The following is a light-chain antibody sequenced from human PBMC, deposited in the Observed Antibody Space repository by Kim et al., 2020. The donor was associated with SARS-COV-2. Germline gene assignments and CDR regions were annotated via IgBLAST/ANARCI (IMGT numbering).Light chain of an antibody. CDR2: QDS. V-gene: IGLV3-1*01. Sequence: SYELTQPPSVSVSPGQTASITCSGDKLGDKYACWYQQKPGQSPVLVIYQDSKRPSRIPERFSGSNSENTATLTISGTQAMDEADYYCQAWDSSTAWVFGGGTKLTVL. CDR1: KLGDKY. CDR3: QAWDSSTAWV. J-gene: IGLJ3*02.